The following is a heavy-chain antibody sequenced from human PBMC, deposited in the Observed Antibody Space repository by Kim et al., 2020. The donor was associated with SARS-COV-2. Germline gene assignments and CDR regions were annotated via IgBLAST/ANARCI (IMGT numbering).Heavy chain of an antibody. J-gene: IGHJ6*03. Sequence: YFSPTLRSRVALSADTSRNQFSLRLSFVTAADTAVYYCARIDSSYFYMDVWGKGTSVIVSS. CDR3: ARIDSSYFYMDV. V-gene: IGHV4-39*01.